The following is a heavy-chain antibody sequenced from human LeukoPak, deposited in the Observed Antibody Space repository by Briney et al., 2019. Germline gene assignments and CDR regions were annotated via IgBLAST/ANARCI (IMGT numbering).Heavy chain of an antibody. CDR3: ARGRNIEMTTMSGGSDY. CDR2: LNPNSGDT. V-gene: IGHV1-2*02. CDR1: GYTFTDYY. D-gene: IGHD5-24*01. J-gene: IGHJ4*02. Sequence: GASVKVSCKASGYTFTDYYMHWVRQAPGQGLEWMGWLNPNSGDTNYAQKFQGRVSMTRDSSISTAYMDLSDLRSDDTAGYSCARGRNIEMTTMSGGSDYWGQGTLVTVSS.